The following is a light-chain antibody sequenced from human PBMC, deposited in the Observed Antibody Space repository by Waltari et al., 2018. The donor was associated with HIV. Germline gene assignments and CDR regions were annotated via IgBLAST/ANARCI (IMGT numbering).Light chain of an antibody. Sequence: SSELTQDPAVSVALGQTVRITCHGDSLRSYFTSWYQQKPGQAPVLLIYGYNNRPSGVPDRFSGTGLGNTTYLIITRPQADDEADYYCNSRDSRGNVMFGGGTKLTVL. V-gene: IGLV3-19*01. CDR1: SLRSYF. CDR2: GYN. J-gene: IGLJ3*02. CDR3: NSRDSRGNVM.